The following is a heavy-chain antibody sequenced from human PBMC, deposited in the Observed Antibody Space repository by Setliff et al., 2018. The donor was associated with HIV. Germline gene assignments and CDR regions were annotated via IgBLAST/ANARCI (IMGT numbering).Heavy chain of an antibody. V-gene: IGHV4-59*01. CDR1: GGSISSYY. CDR3: AREIYGSNSRPFDY. CDR2: IYYNGNT. Sequence: SETLSLTCTVSGGSISSYYWSWIRQPPGKGLEWIGYIYYNGNTNYNPSLKSRVTISVDTSKNQLSLKLSSVTAADTAVYYCAREIYGSNSRPFDYWGQGTLVTVSS. J-gene: IGHJ4*02. D-gene: IGHD4-17*01.